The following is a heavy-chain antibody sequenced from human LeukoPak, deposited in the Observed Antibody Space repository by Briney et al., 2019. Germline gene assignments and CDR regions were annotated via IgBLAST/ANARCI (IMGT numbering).Heavy chain of an antibody. V-gene: IGHV1-24*01. Sequence: ASVKVSCKVSGYTLTELSMHWVRQAPGKGLEWMGGFDPEDGETIYAQKFQGRVTMTEDTSTDTAYMELSSLRSEDTAVYYCARSPNPSGGTGYNWFDPWSQGTLVTVSS. CDR3: ARSPNPSGGTGYNWFDP. CDR2: FDPEDGET. CDR1: GYTLTELS. D-gene: IGHD2-15*01. J-gene: IGHJ5*02.